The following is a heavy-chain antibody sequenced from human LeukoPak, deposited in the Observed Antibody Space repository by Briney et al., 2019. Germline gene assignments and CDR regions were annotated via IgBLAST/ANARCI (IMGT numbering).Heavy chain of an antibody. CDR1: GFSFSDYY. CDR2: ISSSSSYT. Sequence: PGGSLRLSCAASGFSFSDYYMSWIRQAPGKGLEWISYISSSSSYTNYADSVKGRFAISRDNAKNSLYLQMNSLRAEDTAVYFCARVFVGENFDYWGRGTLVTVSS. V-gene: IGHV3-11*06. D-gene: IGHD3-10*01. CDR3: ARVFVGENFDY. J-gene: IGHJ4*02.